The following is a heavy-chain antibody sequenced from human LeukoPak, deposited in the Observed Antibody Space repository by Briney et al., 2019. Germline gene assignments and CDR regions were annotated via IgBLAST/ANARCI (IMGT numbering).Heavy chain of an antibody. D-gene: IGHD3-16*01. V-gene: IGHV1-18*01. Sequence: ASLMVSCNTSGYTFTSYGISWVRQAPGQGLESMGWINLYNGDTNYAQKLQGRVTMTTDTSTSTAYMELGSLRSDDTAVYYCARLRMRGEAFDIWGQGTMVTVS. CDR2: INLYNGDT. J-gene: IGHJ3*02. CDR3: ARLRMRGEAFDI. CDR1: GYTFTSYG.